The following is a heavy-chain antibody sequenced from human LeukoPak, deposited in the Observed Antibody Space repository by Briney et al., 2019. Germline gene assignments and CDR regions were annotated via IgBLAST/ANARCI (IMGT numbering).Heavy chain of an antibody. Sequence: GESLKISCKGSGYSFTTYWIGWVRQMPEKGLEWMGIIYPGDSKTRYSPSLQGQVTISADKSLSTAYLQWSSLKASDTAMYYCARGSRYYDSSGYYAKRSLDYWGQGTLVTVSS. V-gene: IGHV5-51*01. CDR2: IYPGDSKT. D-gene: IGHD3-22*01. CDR3: ARGSRYYDSSGYYAKRSLDY. J-gene: IGHJ4*02. CDR1: GYSFTTYW.